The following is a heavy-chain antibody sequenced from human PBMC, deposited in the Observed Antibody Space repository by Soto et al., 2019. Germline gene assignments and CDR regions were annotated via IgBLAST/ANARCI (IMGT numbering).Heavy chain of an antibody. J-gene: IGHJ3*02. CDR3: ARSNGDLYPGTFDI. D-gene: IGHD1-26*01. V-gene: IGHV2-5*02. CDR2: IYWDDEK. CDR1: GFSLATRGIG. Sequence: QITLKESGPTLVKPTQTLTLTCTFSGFSLATRGIGVGWTRQPPGKALEWLSLIYWDDEKRYNPSLRSRLTITHNTSKNQVVFAMTNIDPTHPATYYCARSNGDLYPGTFDILGQGTMVTVSS.